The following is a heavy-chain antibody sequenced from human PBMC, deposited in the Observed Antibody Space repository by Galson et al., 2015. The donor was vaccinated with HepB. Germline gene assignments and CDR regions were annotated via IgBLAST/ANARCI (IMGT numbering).Heavy chain of an antibody. J-gene: IGHJ4*02. V-gene: IGHV3-21*01. Sequence: SPRLSCAASGFTFSSYSMNWVRQAPGKGLEWVSSISSSSSYIYYADSVKCRFTISRDNAKNSLYLQMNSLRAEDTAVYYCARDPTYYYDSSGYPCFDYWGQGTLVTVSS. CDR2: ISSSSSYI. D-gene: IGHD3-22*01. CDR1: GFTFSSYS. CDR3: ARDPTYYYDSSGYPCFDY.